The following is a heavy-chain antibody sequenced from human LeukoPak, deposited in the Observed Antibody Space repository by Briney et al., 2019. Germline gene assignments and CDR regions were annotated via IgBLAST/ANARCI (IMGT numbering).Heavy chain of an antibody. D-gene: IGHD1-14*01. J-gene: IGHJ4*02. CDR2: VSGNGANT. CDR1: GFTFSDSA. V-gene: IGHV3-23*01. Sequence: GESLKISCAASGFTFSDSAMSWVRQAPGKGLEWVSAVSGNGANTYYADSVKGRFTISRDNSKNTLYLQMNSLRAEDTAVYYCAKKSPYGRADYWGQGTLVTVSS. CDR3: AKKSPYGRADY.